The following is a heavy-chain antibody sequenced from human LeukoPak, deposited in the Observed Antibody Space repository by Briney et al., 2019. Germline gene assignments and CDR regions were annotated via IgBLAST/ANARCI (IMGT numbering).Heavy chain of an antibody. V-gene: IGHV4-39*07. CDR3: ARGKRSPRRWFDP. Sequence: SETLSLTCTVSGGSISSSSYYWRWIRQPPGKGLEWIGEINHSGSTNYNPSLKSRVTISVDTSKNQFSLKLSSVTAADTAVYYCARGKRSPRRWFDPWGQGTLVTVSS. J-gene: IGHJ5*02. D-gene: IGHD3-10*01. CDR1: GGSISSSSYY. CDR2: INHSGST.